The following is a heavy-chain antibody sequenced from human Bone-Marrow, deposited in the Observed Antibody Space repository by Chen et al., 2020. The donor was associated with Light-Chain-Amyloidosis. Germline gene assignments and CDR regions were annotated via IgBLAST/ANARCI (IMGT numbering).Heavy chain of an antibody. J-gene: IGHJ4*02. CDR2: IYPDDSDA. CDR1: GYHIPNYW. Sequence: EVQLEQSGTKVKKPGESLKISCKGSGYHIPNYWIGWVRQMPGKGLEWMGVIYPDDSDARYSPSFEGQVTISADKSITTAYLQWMSLKASDTAMYYCARRRDGYNFDYWGQGTLVTVSS. D-gene: IGHD5-12*01. V-gene: IGHV5-51*01. CDR3: ARRRDGYNFDY.